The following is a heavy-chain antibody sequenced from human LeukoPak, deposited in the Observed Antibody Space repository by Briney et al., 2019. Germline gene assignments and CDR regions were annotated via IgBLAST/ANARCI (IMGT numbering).Heavy chain of an antibody. D-gene: IGHD3-3*01. Sequence: PSETLSLTCTVSGGSISSSSYYWSWIRQPAGKGLEWIGRIHRSGSTAYNPSVKSRVTISVDTSKNQFFLKLNSVTAADTAVYYCARGGFLVQNHFDPWGQGTLVTVSS. CDR3: ARGGFLVQNHFDP. CDR2: IHRSGST. V-gene: IGHV4-61*02. J-gene: IGHJ5*02. CDR1: GGSISSSSYY.